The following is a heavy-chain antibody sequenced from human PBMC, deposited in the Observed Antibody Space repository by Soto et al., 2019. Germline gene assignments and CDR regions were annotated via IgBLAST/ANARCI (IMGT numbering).Heavy chain of an antibody. CDR1: GFTFTSSA. V-gene: IGHV1-58*01. J-gene: IGHJ4*02. D-gene: IGHD3-22*01. Sequence: GASVKVSCKASGFTFTSSAVQWVRQARGQRLEWIGWIVVGSGNTNYAQKFQERVTITRDMSTSTAYMELSSLRSEDTAVYYCAAGRGDYSSGYYYGPYWGQGTLVTSPQ. CDR2: IVVGSGNT. CDR3: AAGRGDYSSGYYYGPY.